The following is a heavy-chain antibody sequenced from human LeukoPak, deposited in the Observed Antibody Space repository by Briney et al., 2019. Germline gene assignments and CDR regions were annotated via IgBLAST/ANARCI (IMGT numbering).Heavy chain of an antibody. CDR3: ARSIPASIAARPTSRYSAFDI. CDR2: IYYSGST. CDR1: GGSISSSSYY. D-gene: IGHD6-6*01. J-gene: IGHJ3*02. V-gene: IGHV4-39*07. Sequence: PSETLSLTCTVSGGSISSSSYYWGWIRQPPGKGLEWIGSIYYSGSTYYNPSLKSRVTISVDTSKNQFSLKLSSVTAADTAVYYCARSIPASIAARPTSRYSAFDIWGQGTMVTVSS.